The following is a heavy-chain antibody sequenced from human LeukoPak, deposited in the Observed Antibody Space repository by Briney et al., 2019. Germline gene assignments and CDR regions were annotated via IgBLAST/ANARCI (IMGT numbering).Heavy chain of an antibody. CDR2: ISWDSGSI. Sequence: GGSLRLSCAASGFTFDDYAMHWVRQAPGKGLEWVSGISWDSGSIGYADSVKGRFTISRDNAKNSLYLQMNSLRAEDTALYYCAKDFDYWGQGTLVTVSS. CDR3: AKDFDY. V-gene: IGHV3-9*01. CDR1: GFTFDDYA. J-gene: IGHJ4*02.